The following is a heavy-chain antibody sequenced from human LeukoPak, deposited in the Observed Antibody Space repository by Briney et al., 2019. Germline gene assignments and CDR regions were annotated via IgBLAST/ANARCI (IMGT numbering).Heavy chain of an antibody. D-gene: IGHD1-26*01. Sequence: GGSLRLSCAASGFTFSDYYMSWIRQAPGKGLEWVSYISSSGSTIYYADSVKGRFTISRDNSKNTLYLQMNSLRAEDTAVYYCAKDGGGSYSYFDYWGQGTLVTVSS. J-gene: IGHJ4*02. CDR3: AKDGGGSYSYFDY. CDR2: ISSSGSTI. V-gene: IGHV3-11*01. CDR1: GFTFSDYY.